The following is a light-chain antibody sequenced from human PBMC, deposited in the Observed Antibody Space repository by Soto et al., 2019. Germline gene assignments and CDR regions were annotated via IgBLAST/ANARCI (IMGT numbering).Light chain of an antibody. V-gene: IGKV1D-8*01. Sequence: VIWMTQSPSLLSAATGDRVTISCRMSQGISNFLAWYQQKPGQAPELLIYAASTLQTGVPSRFSGSGFGTDFTLTISCLQSEDFATYYCQQYQDFPSTFGLGTKVEIK. J-gene: IGKJ1*01. CDR1: QGISNF. CDR2: AAS. CDR3: QQYQDFPST.